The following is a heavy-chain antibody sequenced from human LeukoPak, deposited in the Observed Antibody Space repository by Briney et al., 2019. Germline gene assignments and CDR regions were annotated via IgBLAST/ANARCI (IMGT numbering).Heavy chain of an antibody. CDR3: ARYTVDGWDYFDY. CDR1: GGSISNYY. CDR2: IYTSGST. J-gene: IGHJ4*02. D-gene: IGHD4-11*01. Sequence: SETLSLTCTVSGGSISNYYWSWIRQPAGKGLEWIGRIYTSGSTTYNPSLKSRVTMSLDTSKNQFSLNLSSVTAADTAVYYCARYTVDGWDYFDYWGQGTLVTVSS. V-gene: IGHV4-4*07.